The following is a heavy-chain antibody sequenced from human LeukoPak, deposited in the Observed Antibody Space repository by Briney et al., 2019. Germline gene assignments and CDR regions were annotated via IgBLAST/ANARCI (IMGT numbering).Heavy chain of an antibody. D-gene: IGHD1-7*01. CDR2: ISPDGSYT. CDR1: GFTFGTHW. Sequence: GGSLRLSCAASGFTFGTHWMHWVRQAPGRGLVWVSRISPDGSYTSYADSVKGRFTISRDNAKNSLDLQMNSLRAEDTAVYYCARDRNWNYDYWGQGTLVTVSS. CDR3: ARDRNWNYDY. V-gene: IGHV3-74*01. J-gene: IGHJ4*02.